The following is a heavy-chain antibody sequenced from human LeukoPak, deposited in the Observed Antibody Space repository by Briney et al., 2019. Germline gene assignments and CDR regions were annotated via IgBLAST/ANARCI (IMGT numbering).Heavy chain of an antibody. CDR1: GFTFSSYA. Sequence: GGSLRLSCAASGFTFSSYAISWVRQAPGKGLEWVSVIYSGGSTYYADSVKGRFTISRDNSKNMVYLQMNSLRAEDTAVYYCARSPGYSDYWGQGTLVTVSS. CDR2: IYSGGST. V-gene: IGHV3-53*01. CDR3: ARSPGYSDY. J-gene: IGHJ4*02.